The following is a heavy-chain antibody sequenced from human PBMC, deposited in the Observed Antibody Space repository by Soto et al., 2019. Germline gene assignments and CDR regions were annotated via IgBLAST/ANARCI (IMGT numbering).Heavy chain of an antibody. J-gene: IGHJ5*02. CDR1: GFTFSSYA. D-gene: IGHD6-13*01. V-gene: IGHV3-30-3*01. CDR2: ISYDGSNK. Sequence: GGSLRLSCAASGFTFSSYAMHWVRQAPGKGLEWVAVISYDGSNKYYADSVKGRFTISRDNSKYTLYLQMNSLRAEDTAVYYCAREEPAGWAAAGARGSKWFDPWGQGTMVTVSS. CDR3: AREEPAGWAAAGARGSKWFDP.